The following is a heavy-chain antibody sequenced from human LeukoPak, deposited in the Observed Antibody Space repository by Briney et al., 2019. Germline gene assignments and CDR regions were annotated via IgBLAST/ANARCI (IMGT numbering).Heavy chain of an antibody. CDR2: VFYSGST. CDR1: GGSISDAAYY. Sequence: SETLSLTCTVSGGSISDAAYYWSWIRQHPGEGLEWIGYVFYSGSTSYNPSLKSRVTISVDTSKNQFSLKLTSVTTADTAVYYCTRGAGWLIDYWGQGILVTVSS. J-gene: IGHJ4*02. V-gene: IGHV4-31*03. D-gene: IGHD3-16*01. CDR3: TRGAGWLIDY.